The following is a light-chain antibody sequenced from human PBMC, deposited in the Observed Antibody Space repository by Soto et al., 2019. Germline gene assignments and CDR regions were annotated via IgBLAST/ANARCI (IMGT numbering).Light chain of an antibody. V-gene: IGKV1-5*01. CDR2: DAS. Sequence: DIQMTQSPSTLSASVGDRVTITCRASQSISSGLAWYQQIPGKAPKLLIYDASSLEIGVPSRFSGSGSGPELTLTISSLQPDDFGTYYCQQYNSYSWPFVPGTKVDIE. CDR1: QSISSG. J-gene: IGKJ1*01. CDR3: QQYNSYSWP.